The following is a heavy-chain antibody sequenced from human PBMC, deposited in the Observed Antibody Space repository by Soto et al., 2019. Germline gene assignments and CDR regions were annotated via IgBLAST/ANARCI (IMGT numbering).Heavy chain of an antibody. Sequence: QVQLVESGGGVVQPGRSLRLSCAASGFTFSHFGIHWVRQAPGKGLEWVSIISYDGSNKYYADSVKGRFTISRDNSKNTVCLQMTSLRAEDTALYYCATESDCMTTVKLAEYWGQGTLVTVSS. J-gene: IGHJ4*02. CDR1: GFTFSHFG. D-gene: IGHD4-4*01. CDR3: ATESDCMTTVKLAEY. V-gene: IGHV3-30*03. CDR2: ISYDGSNK.